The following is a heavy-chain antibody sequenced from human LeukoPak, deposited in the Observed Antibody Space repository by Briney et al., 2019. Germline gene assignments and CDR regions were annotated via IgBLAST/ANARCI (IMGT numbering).Heavy chain of an antibody. Sequence: GGSLRLSCAASGFTFSDYYMSWIRQAPGKGLVWVSRINSDGSSTSYADSVKGRFTISRDNAKNTLYLQMNSLRAEDTAVYYCARGQDYYDSSGYSFLFPKYYYYYYMDVWGKGTTVTVSS. CDR1: GFTFSDYY. CDR3: ARGQDYYDSSGYSFLFPKYYYYYYMDV. J-gene: IGHJ6*03. V-gene: IGHV3-74*01. D-gene: IGHD3-22*01. CDR2: INSDGSST.